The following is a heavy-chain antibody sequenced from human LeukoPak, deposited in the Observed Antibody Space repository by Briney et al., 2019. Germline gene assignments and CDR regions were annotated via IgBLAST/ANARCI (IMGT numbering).Heavy chain of an antibody. CDR2: ISASGDGK. J-gene: IGHJ5*02. CDR1: GFIFSNHA. Sequence: PGGSLSLSWAAAGFIFSNHAMTLVCQAPGKGLEWVSVISASGDGKYYVESVKGRFTISRDNSKNTLFLQMNSLRAEDTAIYYCANNWNCDHWGQGTLVTVSS. CDR3: ANNWNCDH. D-gene: IGHD1-1*01. V-gene: IGHV3-23*01.